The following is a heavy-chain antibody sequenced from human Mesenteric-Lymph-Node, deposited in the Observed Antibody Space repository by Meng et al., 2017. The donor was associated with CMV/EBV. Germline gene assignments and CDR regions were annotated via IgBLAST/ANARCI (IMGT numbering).Heavy chain of an antibody. Sequence: ASVKVSCKPSGYTFTGYYMHWVRQTPGQGLEWMGWINPNNGGTNYAQKYQGRVTMTRDTSSSTAYMELSRLRSDDTAVYYCARVVYSNYYFDYWGQGTLVTVSS. V-gene: IGHV1-2*02. CDR1: GYTFTGYY. CDR3: ARVVYSNYYFDY. CDR2: INPNNGGT. J-gene: IGHJ4*02. D-gene: IGHD4-11*01.